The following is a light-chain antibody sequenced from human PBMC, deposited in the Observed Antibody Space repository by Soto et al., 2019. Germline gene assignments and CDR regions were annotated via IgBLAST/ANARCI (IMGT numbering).Light chain of an antibody. Sequence: NFMLTQPHSVSASPGKTVTISCTRSSGSIATNFVQWYQQRPASSPTTVIYEGNQRPSGVPDRFSGSIDSSSNSASLTISGLKTEDEADYYCQSYDSSNVVFGGGTKLTVL. J-gene: IGLJ2*01. CDR1: SGSIATNF. CDR3: QSYDSSNVV. CDR2: EGN. V-gene: IGLV6-57*01.